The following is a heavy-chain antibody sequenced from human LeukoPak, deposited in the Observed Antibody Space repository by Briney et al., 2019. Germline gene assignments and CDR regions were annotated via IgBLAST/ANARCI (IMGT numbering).Heavy chain of an antibody. CDR3: TRNTVTVHFDY. V-gene: IGHV3-49*03. D-gene: IGHD4-17*01. CDR2: ISSKAFGATP. Sequence: PGGSLRLSCTSVGFIFGDYAVSWFRQAPGKGLEWVGYISSKAFGATPQYAPSVRGRFTISRDDSKSIAHLQMNSLKTEDTAVYYCTRNTVTVHFDYWGQGTPVTVSS. CDR1: GFIFGDYA. J-gene: IGHJ4*02.